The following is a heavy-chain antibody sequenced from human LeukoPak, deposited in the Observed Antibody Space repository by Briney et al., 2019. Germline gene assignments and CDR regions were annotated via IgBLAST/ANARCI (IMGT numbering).Heavy chain of an antibody. V-gene: IGHV3-66*01. CDR1: GFTFNNFG. J-gene: IGHJ4*02. D-gene: IGHD3-22*01. CDR2: IYSGGST. CDR3: AGYYYDSSGRFDY. Sequence: PGGSLRLSCAASGFTFNNFGMQWVRQAPGKGLEWVSVIYSGGSTYYADSVKGRFTISRDNSKNTLYLQMNSLRAEDTAVYYCAGYYYDSSGRFDYWGQGTLVTVSS.